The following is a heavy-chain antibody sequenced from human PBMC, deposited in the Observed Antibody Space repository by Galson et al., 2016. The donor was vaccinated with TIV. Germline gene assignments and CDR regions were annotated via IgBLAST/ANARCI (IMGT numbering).Heavy chain of an antibody. CDR1: GGSFSGDY. D-gene: IGHD4-11*01. CDR3: ARYLPSTDLALYYYSGMDV. J-gene: IGHJ6*02. V-gene: IGHV4-34*01. CDR2: INYLGAT. Sequence: LSLTCAVYGGSFSGDYWSWIRQSPGKGLEWIGEINYLGATSYNPSLKSRVTISVDTSKNQSSLKLLSVTAADTAVYYCARYLPSTDLALYYYSGMDVWGQGIAVTVSS.